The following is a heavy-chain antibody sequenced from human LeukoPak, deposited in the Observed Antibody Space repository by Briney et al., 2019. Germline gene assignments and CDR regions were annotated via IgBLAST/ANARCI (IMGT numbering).Heavy chain of an antibody. CDR1: GYTITSYY. CDR2: INPSGGST. CDR3: ARRSSGSGSLDRIYYMDV. V-gene: IGHV1-46*01. J-gene: IGHJ6*03. Sequence: GASVKVSCKASGYTITSYYMHWVRQAPGQGLEWMGIINPSGGSTSYAQKFQGRVTMTRDTSTSTVYMELSSLRSEDTAVYYCARRSSGSGSLDRIYYMDVWGKGTTVTISS. D-gene: IGHD3-10*01.